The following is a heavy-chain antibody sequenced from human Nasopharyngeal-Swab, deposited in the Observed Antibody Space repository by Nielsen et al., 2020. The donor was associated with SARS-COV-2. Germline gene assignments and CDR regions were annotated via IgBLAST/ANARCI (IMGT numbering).Heavy chain of an antibody. CDR1: GGSIVSHY. CDR2: IYSTEIT. D-gene: IGHD6-6*01. CDR3: ARGPYSRSSLWVH. Sequence: SETLSLTCTVSGGSIVSHYWNWIRLSPGKGLERIGYIYSTEITKYNPSLGSRVTMSGDTSKNQVYLKLKSLTAADTAVYYCARGPYSRSSLWVHWGQGTLVTVSS. V-gene: IGHV4-59*11. J-gene: IGHJ4*02.